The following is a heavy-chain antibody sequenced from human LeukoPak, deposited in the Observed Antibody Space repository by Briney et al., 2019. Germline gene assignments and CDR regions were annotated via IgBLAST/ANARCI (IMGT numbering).Heavy chain of an antibody. CDR1: GYSFTSYW. D-gene: IGHD6-13*01. CDR2: IYPGDSDT. Sequence: GESLKISCKGSGYSFTSYWIGWVRQMPGKGLERMGIIYPGDSDTRYSPSFQGQVTISADKSISTAYLQWSSLKASDTAMYYCARHVGVSSSWFRPRADYWGQGTLVTVSS. J-gene: IGHJ4*02. V-gene: IGHV5-51*01. CDR3: ARHVGVSSSWFRPRADY.